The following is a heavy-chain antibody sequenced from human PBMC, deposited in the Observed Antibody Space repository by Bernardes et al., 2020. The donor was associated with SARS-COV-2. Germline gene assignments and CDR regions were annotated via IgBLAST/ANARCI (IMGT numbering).Heavy chain of an antibody. CDR2: ISATGST. D-gene: IGHD5-18*01. Sequence: SQTLTLTCAVSGGSINDYYWSWIRQPAGKGLEWIGRISATGSTYYNPSLKSRLTMSVDTSKNQFSLRLSSVTAADTAVYYWAREVQARGLWLPFGYLCRGTPVTVSS. CDR3: AREVQARGLWLPFGY. J-gene: IGHJ4*02. V-gene: IGHV4-4*07. CDR1: GGSINDYY.